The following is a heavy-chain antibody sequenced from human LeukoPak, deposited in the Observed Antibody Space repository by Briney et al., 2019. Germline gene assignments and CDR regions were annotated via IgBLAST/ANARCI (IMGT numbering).Heavy chain of an antibody. CDR3: AREQGANYDILTGSLDY. CDR2: IWYDGSNK. J-gene: IGHJ4*02. D-gene: IGHD3-9*01. V-gene: IGHV3-33*08. CDR1: GLTFSDAY. Sequence: GGSLRLSCAASGLTFSDAYMSWVRQAPGKGLEWVAVIWYDGSNKYYADSVKGRFTISRDNSKNTLYLQMNSLRAEDTAVYYCAREQGANYDILTGSLDYWGQGTLVTVSS.